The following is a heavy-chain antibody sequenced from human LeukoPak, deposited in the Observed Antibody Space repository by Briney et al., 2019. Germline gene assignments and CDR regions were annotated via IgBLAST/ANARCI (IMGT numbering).Heavy chain of an antibody. Sequence: PSETLSLTCTVSGGSISSSSYYWGWIRQPPGKGLEWIGYIYYSGSTNYNPSLKSRVTISVDTSKNQFSLKLSSVTAADTAVYYCARGGGNYYYYMDVWGKGTTVTISS. CDR3: ARGGGNYYYYMDV. CDR2: IYYSGST. V-gene: IGHV4-61*05. CDR1: GGSISSSSYY. J-gene: IGHJ6*03.